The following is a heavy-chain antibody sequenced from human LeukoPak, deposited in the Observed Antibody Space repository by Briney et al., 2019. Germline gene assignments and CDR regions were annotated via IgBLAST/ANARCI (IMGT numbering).Heavy chain of an antibody. J-gene: IGHJ4*02. V-gene: IGHV4-59*08. D-gene: IGHD4-17*01. CDR3: ARHPSQYGYFDY. CDR2: IYYSGST. Sequence: PSETLSLTCTVSGGSISSYYWSWIRQPPGKGLEWIGYIYYSGSTNYNPSLKSRVTISVDTSKNQFSLKLSSVTAADTAVYYCARHPSQYGYFDYWGQGTLVTVSS. CDR1: GGSISSYY.